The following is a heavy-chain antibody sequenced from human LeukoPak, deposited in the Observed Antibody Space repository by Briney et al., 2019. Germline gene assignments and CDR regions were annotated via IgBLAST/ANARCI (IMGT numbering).Heavy chain of an antibody. V-gene: IGHV1-18*04. Sequence: ASVKVSCKPSGYTFTSFVIRWVRPAPGQGREWMGWTCAYNGDTNYAQKFQGRVTMTTDTSMSTAYMDLRSLRSDDTAVYYCTRDHCRGDNCPSFDYWGQGTLVTVSS. CDR1: GYTFTSFV. CDR2: TCAYNGDT. D-gene: IGHD2-15*01. J-gene: IGHJ4*02. CDR3: TRDHCRGDNCPSFDY.